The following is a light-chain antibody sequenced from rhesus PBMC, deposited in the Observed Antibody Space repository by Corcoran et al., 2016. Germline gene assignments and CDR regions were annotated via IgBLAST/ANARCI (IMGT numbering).Light chain of an antibody. Sequence: DIQMTQSPSSLSASVGDRVTITCQASQSLSNYLNWYQQKPGKIPKLLIYRTSTLQRGIPFRFSGSGSRTDFTLTISSLQPEDFATYYCQQGYSYPLTFGGGTKVELK. CDR3: QQGYSYPLT. CDR1: QSLSNY. V-gene: IGKV1S9*01. CDR2: RTS. J-gene: IGKJ4*01.